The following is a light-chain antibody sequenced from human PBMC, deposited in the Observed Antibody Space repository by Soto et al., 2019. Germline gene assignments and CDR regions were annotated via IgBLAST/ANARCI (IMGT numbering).Light chain of an antibody. CDR3: SSFTSSTTYV. CDR1: SNDVGNYNY. V-gene: IGLV2-14*01. J-gene: IGLJ1*01. CDR2: NVN. Sequence: QSVLTQSPSVSASPGQTITISCTGNSNDVGNYNYVSWYQQHPGEVPKLIIFNVNNRSSGVSNRFSGSKSGNTASLTISGLQAEDEADYYCSSFTSSTTYVFGTGTKVTVL.